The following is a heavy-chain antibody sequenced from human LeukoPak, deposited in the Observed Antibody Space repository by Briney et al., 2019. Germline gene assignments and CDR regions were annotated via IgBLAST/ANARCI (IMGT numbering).Heavy chain of an antibody. CDR2: IYPGDSDT. J-gene: IGHJ4*02. D-gene: IGHD3-22*01. V-gene: IGHV5-51*01. Sequence: GESLEISFKGSGYSFTSYWIGWVRPVPGKGLEWMGIIYPGDSDTRYSPSFQGQVTISADKSISTAYLQWSSLKASDTAMYYCARLYDRKTIDYWGQGTLVTVSS. CDR1: GYSFTSYW. CDR3: ARLYDRKTIDY.